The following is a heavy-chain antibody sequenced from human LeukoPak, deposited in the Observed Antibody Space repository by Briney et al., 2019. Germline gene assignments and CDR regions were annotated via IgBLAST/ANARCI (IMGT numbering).Heavy chain of an antibody. D-gene: IGHD3-10*01. CDR1: GFTFSSYG. CDR3: ARDGNYYGSGSYYPQLDY. Sequence: GGSLRLSCAASGFTFSSYGMHWVRQAPGKGLEWVAFIRYDGSNKYYADSVKGRFTISRDNSKNTLYLQMNSLRAEDTAVYYCARDGNYYGSGSYYPQLDYWGQGTLVTVSS. V-gene: IGHV3-30*02. J-gene: IGHJ4*02. CDR2: IRYDGSNK.